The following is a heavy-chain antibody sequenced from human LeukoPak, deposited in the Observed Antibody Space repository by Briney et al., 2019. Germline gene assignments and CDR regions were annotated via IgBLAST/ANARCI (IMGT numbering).Heavy chain of an antibody. D-gene: IGHD3-10*01. V-gene: IGHV1-18*01. CDR3: TRDKKYYYGSGKSDAFDI. J-gene: IGHJ3*02. CDR1: GYTFINYG. CDR2: ISSYDGNT. Sequence: ASVKVPCKVSGYTFINYGISWVRQAPGQGLDWMGWISSYDGNTNYAQKFQGRVTMTTDAPTSTVYMELRSLRIDDTAIYYCTRDKKYYYGSGKSDAFDIWGPGTMVTVSS.